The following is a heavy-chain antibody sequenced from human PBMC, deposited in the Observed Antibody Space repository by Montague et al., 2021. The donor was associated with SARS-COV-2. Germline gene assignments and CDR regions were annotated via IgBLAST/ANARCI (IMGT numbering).Heavy chain of an antibody. CDR1: GDSISSSSYY. V-gene: IGHV4-39*01. Sequence: SETLSLTCTVSGDSISSSSYYWGWIRQPPGKGLEWIGCIYYSGSTYYNPYLKSRVTISVDTSKNQFSLKLSSVTAADTAVYYCARAFTDWLRYYGMDVWGQGTTVTVSS. CDR3: ARAFTDWLRYYGMDV. D-gene: IGHD3-9*01. J-gene: IGHJ6*02. CDR2: IYYSGST.